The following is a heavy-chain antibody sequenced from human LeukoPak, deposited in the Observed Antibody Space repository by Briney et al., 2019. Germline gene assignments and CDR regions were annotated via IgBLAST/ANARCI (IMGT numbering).Heavy chain of an antibody. V-gene: IGHV3-23*01. CDR2: ISGSGGST. Sequence: SGGSLRLSCAVSGTTLSNYGMSWVRHAPWKGLEWVPGISGSGGSTNYADSVKGRFTISRDNSKNTLFLQMNSLSIEDTAVYYCVNHITAMVRGCLDHWGQGILVTVSS. CDR3: VNHITAMVRGCLDH. CDR1: GTTLSNYG. J-gene: IGHJ4*02. D-gene: IGHD5-18*01.